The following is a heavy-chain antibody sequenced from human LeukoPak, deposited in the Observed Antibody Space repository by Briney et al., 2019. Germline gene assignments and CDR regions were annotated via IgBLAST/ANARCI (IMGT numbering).Heavy chain of an antibody. V-gene: IGHV4-38-2*02. J-gene: IGHJ5*02. D-gene: IGHD3-9*01. Sequence: SETLSLTCSVSSYSIPSGYYWGWIRQPPGKGLEWIGSINLSGHTYYNPSLKSRVTISVDTSKNQFSLKLSSVTAADTAVYYCARDRSPPYYDILTGYYMGDKSNWFDPWGQGTLVTVSS. CDR1: SYSIPSGYY. CDR2: INLSGHT. CDR3: ARDRSPPYYDILTGYYMGDKSNWFDP.